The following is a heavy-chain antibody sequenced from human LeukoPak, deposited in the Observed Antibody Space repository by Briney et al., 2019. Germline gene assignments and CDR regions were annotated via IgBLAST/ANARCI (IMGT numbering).Heavy chain of an antibody. CDR1: GGSFSGYY. CDR3: ARLAEDIVVVVAPYYFDY. Sequence: PSETLSLTCAVYGGSFSGYYWSWIRQPPGKGLEWIGEINHSGSTNYNPSLKSRVTISVDTSKNQFSLKLSSVTAADTAVYYCARLAEDIVVVVAPYYFDYWGQGTLVTVSS. V-gene: IGHV4-34*01. D-gene: IGHD2-15*01. CDR2: INHSGST. J-gene: IGHJ4*02.